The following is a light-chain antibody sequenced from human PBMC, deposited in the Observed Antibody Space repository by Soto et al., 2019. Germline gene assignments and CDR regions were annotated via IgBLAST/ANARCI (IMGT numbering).Light chain of an antibody. CDR1: QSISSW. CDR3: QQYNIYPWT. Sequence: DIPMTQSPSTVSASVGDRVPITCRASQSISSWLAWYQQKPGKAPKLLIYKASSLESGVPSRFSGSGSGTDFTLTISRLQPDDFATYYCQQYNIYPWTFGQGTKVDIK. CDR2: KAS. V-gene: IGKV1-5*03. J-gene: IGKJ1*01.